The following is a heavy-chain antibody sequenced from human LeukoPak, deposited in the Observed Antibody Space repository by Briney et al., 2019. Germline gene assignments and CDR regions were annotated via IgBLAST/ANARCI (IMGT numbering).Heavy chain of an antibody. V-gene: IGHV4-39*07. CDR2: IYYSGST. CDR1: GGSISSSSYL. Sequence: SETLSLTCTVSGGSISSSSYLWGWIRQPPGKGLEWIGSIYYSGSTYYNPSLKSRVTISVDTSKNQFSLKLSSVTAADTAVYYCAGKINYYGSGSYYFWFDPWGQGTLVTVSS. CDR3: AGKINYYGSGSYYFWFDP. D-gene: IGHD3-10*01. J-gene: IGHJ5*02.